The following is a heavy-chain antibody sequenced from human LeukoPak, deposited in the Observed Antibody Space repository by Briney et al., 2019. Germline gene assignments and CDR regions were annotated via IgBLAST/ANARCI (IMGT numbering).Heavy chain of an antibody. CDR1: GFTFSSYS. J-gene: IGHJ4*02. CDR3: VTDWSIYGYQNFDY. Sequence: GGSLRLSCAASGFTFSSYSMNWVRQAPGKGLGWVSSISSSSSYIYYADSVKGRFTISRDNAKNSLYLQMNSLRAEDTAVYYCVTDWSIYGYQNFDYWGQGTLVTVSS. V-gene: IGHV3-21*01. CDR2: ISSSSSYI. D-gene: IGHD5-18*01.